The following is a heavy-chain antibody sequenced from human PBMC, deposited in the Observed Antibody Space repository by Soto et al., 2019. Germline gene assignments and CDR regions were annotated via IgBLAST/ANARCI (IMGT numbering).Heavy chain of an antibody. J-gene: IGHJ3*02. CDR1: GGSISSYY. D-gene: IGHD3-22*01. V-gene: IGHV4-4*07. Sequence: SETLSLTCTVSGGSISSYYWSWIRQPAGKGLEWIGRIYTSGSTNYNPSLKSRVTMSVDTSKNQFSLKLSSVTAADTAVYYCAGSTYYYDSSGYGDMEAFDIWGQGTMVTVSS. CDR3: AGSTYYYDSSGYGDMEAFDI. CDR2: IYTSGST.